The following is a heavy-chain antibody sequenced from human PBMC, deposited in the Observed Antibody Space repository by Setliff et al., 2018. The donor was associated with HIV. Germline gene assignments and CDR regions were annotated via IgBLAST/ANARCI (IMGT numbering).Heavy chain of an antibody. Sequence: SETLSLTCTVSGGSINSGVYYWSWIRQHPGKGLEWIGEISHSGNTSYNPSLSSRVTISLDTSKNQFSLKLTSVTAADTAVYYCARVLFDYAWGTYRLRPVGFDLWGQGTVVTVTS. V-gene: IGHV4-31*03. J-gene: IGHJ3*01. D-gene: IGHD3-16*02. CDR1: GGSINSGVYY. CDR3: ARVLFDYAWGTYRLRPVGFDL. CDR2: ISHSGNT.